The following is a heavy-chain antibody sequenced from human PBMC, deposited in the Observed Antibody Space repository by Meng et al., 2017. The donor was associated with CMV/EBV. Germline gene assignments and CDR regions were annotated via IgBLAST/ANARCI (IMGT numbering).Heavy chain of an antibody. Sequence: SVKVSCKASGGTFSSYAISWVRQAPGQGLEWMGGIIPILGIANYAQKFQGRVTITADKSTSTAYMELSSLRSGDTAVYYCASTRVVVPAAIFSLRGRRGWFDPWGQGTRVTVSS. J-gene: IGHJ5*02. CDR1: GGTFSSYA. CDR3: ASTRVVVPAAIFSLRGRRGWFDP. V-gene: IGHV1-69*10. D-gene: IGHD2-2*01. CDR2: IIPILGIA.